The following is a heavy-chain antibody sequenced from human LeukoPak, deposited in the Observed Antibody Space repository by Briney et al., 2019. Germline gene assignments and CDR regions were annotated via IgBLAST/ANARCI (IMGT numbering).Heavy chain of an antibody. CDR2: IKSKTDGGTT. J-gene: IGHJ4*02. V-gene: IGHV3-15*01. D-gene: IGHD2-21*01. Sequence: ESLRLACAATASTCGNAWMSVVREAPKKGLEWVGRIKSKTDGGTTDYAAPVKCRFTISRDDSKNTLYLKMNSLKTEDTAVYYCTTEEALFLFDYWGQGTLVTVSS. CDR3: TTEEALFLFDY. CDR1: ASTCGNAW.